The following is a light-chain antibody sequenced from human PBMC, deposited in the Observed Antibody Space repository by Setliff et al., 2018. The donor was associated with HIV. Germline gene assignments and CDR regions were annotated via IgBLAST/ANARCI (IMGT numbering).Light chain of an antibody. CDR1: NIGSKI. Sequence: SYELTQPPPGSVAPGMTARISCGGDNIGSKIVHWYQQKSGQAPVLVMSYDSDRPSGIPERFSGSNSGITATLTISRVEAEDEADYYCQVWESSSDHGGVFGGGTKVTVL. J-gene: IGLJ3*02. V-gene: IGLV3-21*01. CDR3: QVWESSSDHGGV. CDR2: YDS.